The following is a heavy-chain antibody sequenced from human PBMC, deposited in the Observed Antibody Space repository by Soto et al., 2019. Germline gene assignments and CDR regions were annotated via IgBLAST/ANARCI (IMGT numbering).Heavy chain of an antibody. V-gene: IGHV1-69*06. D-gene: IGHD1-26*01. CDR2: IIPIFGTA. Sequence: SVKVSCKASGGTFSSYAISWVRQAPGQGLEWMGGIIPIFGTANYAQKFQGRVTITADKSTSTAYMELSSLRSEDTAVYYCASGRVGATGWFDPWGQGTLVTVSS. J-gene: IGHJ5*02. CDR1: GGTFSSYA. CDR3: ASGRVGATGWFDP.